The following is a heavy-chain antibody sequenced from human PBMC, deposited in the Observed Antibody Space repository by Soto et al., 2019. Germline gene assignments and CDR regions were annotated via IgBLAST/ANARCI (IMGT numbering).Heavy chain of an antibody. V-gene: IGHV4-4*02. J-gene: IGHJ5*02. CDR3: ARREGYCSGGSCYSFWFDP. CDR1: GGSISSSNW. CDR2: IYHSGST. Sequence: SETLSLTCAASGGSISSSNWWSWVRQPPGKGLEWIGEIYHSGSTNYNPSLKSRVTISVDKSKNQFSLKLSSVTAADTAVYYCARREGYCSGGSCYSFWFDPWGQGTLVTVSS. D-gene: IGHD2-15*01.